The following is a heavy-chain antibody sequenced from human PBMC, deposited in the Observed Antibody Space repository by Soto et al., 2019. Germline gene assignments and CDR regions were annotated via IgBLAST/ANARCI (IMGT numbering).Heavy chain of an antibody. CDR1: GGSFSGYY. J-gene: IGHJ5*02. D-gene: IGHD2-2*01. Sequence: QVQLQQWGAGLLKPSETLSLTCVVYGGSFSGYYWSWIRQSPGKGLEWIGGINHRGSTNYNPSLESRVTISVDTAKNQFSLKLPSVTAADMAMYYCARDGFCTSTTCRVGNWFDPWGQGTLVTVSS. V-gene: IGHV4-34*01. CDR2: INHRGST. CDR3: ARDGFCTSTTCRVGNWFDP.